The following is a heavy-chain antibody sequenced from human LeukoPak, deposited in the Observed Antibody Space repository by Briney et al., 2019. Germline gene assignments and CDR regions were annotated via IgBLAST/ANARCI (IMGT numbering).Heavy chain of an antibody. J-gene: IGHJ3*02. CDR3: ARPIVVVPLRAFDI. V-gene: IGHV4-30-2*01. CDR1: GGSVSSSTYY. D-gene: IGHD2-21*01. CDR2: IYHSGST. Sequence: SETLSLTCSVSGGSVSSSTYYWSWIRQPPGKGLEWIGYIYHSGSTYYNPSLKSRVSISVDRSKNQFSLKLSSVTAADTAVYYCARPIVVVPLRAFDIWGQGTMVTVSS.